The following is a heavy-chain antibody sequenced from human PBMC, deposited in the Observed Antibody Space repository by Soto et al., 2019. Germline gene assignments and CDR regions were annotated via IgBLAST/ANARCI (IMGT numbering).Heavy chain of an antibody. CDR3: ARDTPPTDY. CDR2: ISAYNTNT. CDR1: GHTFTSYH. J-gene: IGHJ4*02. Sequence: QVQLVQSGAEVKKPGASVKVSCKTSGHTFTSYHISWVRQAPGHGLEWMGWISAYNTNTNYAQKFQGRVTMTTDTLTSTAYMELRSLRSDDTAVYYCARDTPPTDYWGQGTLVTVSS. V-gene: IGHV1-18*01.